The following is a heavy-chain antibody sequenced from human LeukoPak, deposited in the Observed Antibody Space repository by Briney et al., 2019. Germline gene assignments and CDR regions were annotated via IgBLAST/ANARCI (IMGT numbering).Heavy chain of an antibody. CDR2: IIPIFGTA. CDR3: ARGGITMVRGVIIEGTDY. Sequence: SVKVSCKASGGTFSSYTISWVRQAPGQGLEWMGGIIPIFGTANYAQKFQGRVTITTDESTSTAYMELSSLRSEDTAVYYCARGGITMVRGVIIEGTDYWGQGTLVTVSS. V-gene: IGHV1-69*05. CDR1: GGTFSSYT. D-gene: IGHD3-10*01. J-gene: IGHJ4*02.